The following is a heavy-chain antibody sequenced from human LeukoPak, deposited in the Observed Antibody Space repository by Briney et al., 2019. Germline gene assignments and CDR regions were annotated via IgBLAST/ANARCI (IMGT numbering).Heavy chain of an antibody. CDR3: VRAPASNLFRCMDV. CDR2: IKQDGSER. V-gene: IGHV3-7*01. CDR1: GFTFSTYW. Sequence: AGGSLRLSCAASGFTFSTYWMSWVRQAPGKGLEWVANIKQDGSERRYADSVKGRFTISRDNAKNSLYLEMNSLRAEDAAVYYCVRAPASNLFRCMDVWGKGTTVTVSS. J-gene: IGHJ6*03. D-gene: IGHD4-11*01.